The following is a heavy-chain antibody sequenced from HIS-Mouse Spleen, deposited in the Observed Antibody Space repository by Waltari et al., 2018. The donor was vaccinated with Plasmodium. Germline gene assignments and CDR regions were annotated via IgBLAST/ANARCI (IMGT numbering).Heavy chain of an antibody. J-gene: IGHJ2*01. CDR3: ASSWYWYFDL. Sequence: EVQLVESGGGLVQPGGSLRLSCAASGFTFSGYWMSWVRQAPGKGLECVANIKKDGSEKYYVDSVKGRFTISRDNAKNSLYLQMNSLRAEDTAVYYCASSWYWYFDLWGRGTLVTVSS. CDR2: IKKDGSEK. V-gene: IGHV3-7*01. CDR1: GFTFSGYW. D-gene: IGHD6-13*01.